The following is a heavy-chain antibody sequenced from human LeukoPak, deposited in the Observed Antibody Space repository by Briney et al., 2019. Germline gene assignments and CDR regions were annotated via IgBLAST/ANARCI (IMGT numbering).Heavy chain of an antibody. D-gene: IGHD3-22*01. Sequence: GASVKVSFKASGYTFTVYYMHWVRQAPGQGLEWMGWINPNSGGTNYAQKFQGRVTTTRDTSISTAYMELSRLRSDDTAVYYCARGGEVVIQPDFDYWGQGTLVTVSS. V-gene: IGHV1-2*02. CDR2: INPNSGGT. J-gene: IGHJ4*02. CDR1: GYTFTVYY. CDR3: ARGGEVVIQPDFDY.